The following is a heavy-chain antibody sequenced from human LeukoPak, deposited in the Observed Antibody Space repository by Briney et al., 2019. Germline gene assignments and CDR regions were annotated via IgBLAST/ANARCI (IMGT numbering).Heavy chain of an antibody. CDR3: ARVDYGDYGFDY. CDR2: IYSGGST. D-gene: IGHD4-17*01. V-gene: IGHV3-66*01. J-gene: IGHJ4*02. Sequence: PGGSLRLSCAASGITVSSNYMSWVRQAPGKGLEWVSVIYSGGSTYYADSVKGRFTISRDNSKNTLYLQMNSLRAEDTAVYYCARVDYGDYGFDYWGQGTLVTVSS. CDR1: GITVSSNY.